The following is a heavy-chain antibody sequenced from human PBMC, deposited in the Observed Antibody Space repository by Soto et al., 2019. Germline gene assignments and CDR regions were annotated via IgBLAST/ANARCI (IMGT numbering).Heavy chain of an antibody. D-gene: IGHD3-10*02. CDR2: IYDNGIT. CDR3: TRDRCFGMDA. Sequence: QVPLQESGPGLVKPSQTLSLTCNVSGGSISGGRYYWNWIRQHPGKGLEWIGNIYDNGITYYNPSLKSRVIISEDPSKIPLALSLSSASAGDAAVYYCTRDRCFGMDAWGQGSRVTVSS. V-gene: IGHV4-31*03. CDR1: GGSISGGRYY. J-gene: IGHJ6*02.